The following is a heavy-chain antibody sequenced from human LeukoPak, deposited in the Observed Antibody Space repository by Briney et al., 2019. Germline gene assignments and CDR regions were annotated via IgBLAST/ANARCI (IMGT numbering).Heavy chain of an antibody. J-gene: IGHJ4*02. Sequence: GGSLRLSCAASGFALNNYAIHWVRQAPGKGLEWVAVISYDGNNKYYTDSVQGRFTISRDNSKNTLFLQMNSLRVEDTAVYYCAKSGLNRYDYWGQGALVTVSS. CDR3: AKSGLNRYDY. CDR1: GFALNNYA. CDR2: ISYDGNNK. V-gene: IGHV3-30*04. D-gene: IGHD2-15*01.